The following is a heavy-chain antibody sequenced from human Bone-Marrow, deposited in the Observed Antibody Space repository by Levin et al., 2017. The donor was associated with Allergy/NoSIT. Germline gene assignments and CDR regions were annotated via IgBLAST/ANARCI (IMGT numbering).Heavy chain of an antibody. D-gene: IGHD2-2*01. CDR3: ARGGDLGDRVLLPAAY. Sequence: ASVKVSCKASGGIFSNYDFTWVRQAPGQGLEWMGNIITKSGRTRYAQRFQGSVSITADESTSTVYMDLHSLTSEDTAIYFCARGGDLGDRVLLPAAYWGQGTPVIVSS. J-gene: IGHJ4*02. CDR1: GGIFSNYD. CDR2: IITKSGRT. V-gene: IGHV1-69*13.